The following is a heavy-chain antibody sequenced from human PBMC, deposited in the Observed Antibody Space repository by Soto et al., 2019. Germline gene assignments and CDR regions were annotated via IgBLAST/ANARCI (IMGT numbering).Heavy chain of an antibody. CDR3: TRQLSALYFDWLHDAFEI. Sequence: EVQLVESGGGLVQPGGSLKLSCAASGFTFSGSAMHWVRQASGQGLEWVGRIRSKANSYATAYAASVKGRFTISTDDSKNTAYVQINSLKTEDTAVYYCTRQLSALYFDWLHDAFEIWGQGTMVTVAS. CDR1: GFTFSGSA. J-gene: IGHJ3*02. CDR2: IRSKANSYAT. D-gene: IGHD3-9*01. V-gene: IGHV3-73*01.